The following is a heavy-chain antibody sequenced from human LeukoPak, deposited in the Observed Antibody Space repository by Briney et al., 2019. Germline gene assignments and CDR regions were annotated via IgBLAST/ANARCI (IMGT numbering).Heavy chain of an antibody. D-gene: IGHD2-15*01. J-gene: IGHJ4*03. V-gene: IGHV3-23*01. CDR1: GFTFSSYA. Sequence: PRGSPSDSCAASGFTFSSYAMSWFRQAPGKGLEWVSAISGSGGSTYYADSVKGRFTISRDNSKNTLYLQMNSLRAEDTAVYYCASEIVVVVAATDHGDYSCGPGAPFTVSS. CDR3: ASEIVVVVAATDHGDYS. CDR2: ISGSGGST.